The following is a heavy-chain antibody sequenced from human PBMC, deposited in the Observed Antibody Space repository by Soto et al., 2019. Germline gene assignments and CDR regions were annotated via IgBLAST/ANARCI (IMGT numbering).Heavy chain of an antibody. CDR2: INHSGST. D-gene: IGHD6-19*01. J-gene: IGHJ4*02. Sequence: PSETLSLTCAVYGGSFSGYYWSWIRQPPGKGLEWIGEINHSGSTNYNPSLKSRVTISVDTSKNQFSLKLSSVTAADKAVYYCARGRSGSPHWGQGTLVTVSS. CDR3: ARGRSGSPH. V-gene: IGHV4-34*01. CDR1: GGSFSGYY.